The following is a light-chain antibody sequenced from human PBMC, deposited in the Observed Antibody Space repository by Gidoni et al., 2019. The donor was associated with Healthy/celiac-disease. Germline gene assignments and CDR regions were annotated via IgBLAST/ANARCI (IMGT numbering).Light chain of an antibody. CDR1: QSVSSY. CDR3: QQRSNWPPT. V-gene: IGKV3-11*01. Sequence: EIVLTQSPATLSLSPGERATLSCRASQSVSSYFAWYQQKPGQPPRLLIYDASNRATGIPARFSGSGSGTDFTLTISSLEPEDFSVYGCQQRSNWPPTFGGGTKVEIK. CDR2: DAS. J-gene: IGKJ4*01.